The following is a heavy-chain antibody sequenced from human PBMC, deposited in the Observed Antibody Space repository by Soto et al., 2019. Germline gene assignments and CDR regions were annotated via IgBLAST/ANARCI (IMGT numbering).Heavy chain of an antibody. CDR2: ISAYNGNT. CDR1: GYTFTSYG. Sequence: QVQLVQSGAEVKKPGASVKVSCKASGYTFTSYGISWVRQAPGQGLEWMGWISAYNGNTNYAQKLQVRVTLTTDTSTSTAYMELRSLISDDTAVYYWAVDMVRGVSVDYWGQGTMVTVSS. V-gene: IGHV1-18*01. CDR3: AVDMVRGVSVDY. J-gene: IGHJ4*02. D-gene: IGHD3-10*01.